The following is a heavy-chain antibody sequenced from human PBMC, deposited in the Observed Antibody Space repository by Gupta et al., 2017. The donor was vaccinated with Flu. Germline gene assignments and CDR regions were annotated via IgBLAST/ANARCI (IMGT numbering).Heavy chain of an antibody. J-gene: IGHJ5*02. Sequence: HVQLQESGAGLVKPSQTLSHPCTSPGGFIRQCGYFWIWIRQHPGKGLEWIGYIYYSGSTYYNPSLKSRVTISVDTSKNQFSLKLSSVTAADTAVYYCARDSSSWYWFDPWGQGTLVTVSS. CDR1: GGFIRQCGYF. CDR3: ARDSSSWYWFDP. V-gene: IGHV4-31*03. D-gene: IGHD6-13*01. CDR2: IYYSGST.